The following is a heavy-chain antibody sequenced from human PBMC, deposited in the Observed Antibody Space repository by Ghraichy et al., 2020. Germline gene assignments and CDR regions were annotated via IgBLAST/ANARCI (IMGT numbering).Heavy chain of an antibody. V-gene: IGHV4-4*07. D-gene: IGHD2-15*01. CDR1: GDSFSSYY. J-gene: IGHJ4*02. CDR2: IYTSGST. CDR3: ARDGHDCSGGNCYSDGFDY. Sequence: SQTLSLTCTVSGDSFSSYYWSWIRQSAGKGLEWIGRIYTSGSTNYNPSLESRITMSVDTSKNQFSLKLSSVTAADTAVYYCARDGHDCSGGNCYSDGFDYWGQGTLVTVS.